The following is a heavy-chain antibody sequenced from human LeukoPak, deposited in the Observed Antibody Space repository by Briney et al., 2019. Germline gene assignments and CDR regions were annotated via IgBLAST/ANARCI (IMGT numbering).Heavy chain of an antibody. J-gene: IGHJ3*02. CDR2: ISSSSSYI. Sequence: PGGSLRLSCAASGFTFSSYSMNWVRQAPGKGLEWVSYISSSSSYIYYADSVKGRFTISRDNAKNSLYLQMNSLRAEDTAVYYCARDSRVVRGVISAFDIWGQGTMVTVSS. CDR3: ARDSRVVRGVISAFDI. CDR1: GFTFSSYS. D-gene: IGHD3-10*01. V-gene: IGHV3-21*01.